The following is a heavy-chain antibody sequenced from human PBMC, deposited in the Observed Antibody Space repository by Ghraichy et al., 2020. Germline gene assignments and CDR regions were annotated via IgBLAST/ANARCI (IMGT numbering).Heavy chain of an antibody. CDR1: GFTFSSYG. J-gene: IGHJ5*02. CDR2: IWYDGSNK. V-gene: IGHV3-33*01. Sequence: GGSLRLSCAASGFTFSSYGMHWVRQAPGKGLEWVAVIWYDGSNKYYADSVKGRFTISRDNSKNTLYLQMNSLRAEDTAVYYCARDRVATIVGTAPDSNWFDPWGQGTLVTVSS. D-gene: IGHD5-12*01. CDR3: ARDRVATIVGTAPDSNWFDP.